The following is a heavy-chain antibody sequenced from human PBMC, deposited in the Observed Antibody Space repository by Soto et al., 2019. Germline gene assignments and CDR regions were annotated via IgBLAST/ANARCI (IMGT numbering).Heavy chain of an antibody. CDR3: TTRTADSATPPFRCYYGMDV. Sequence: PGGSLRLSCAASGFTFSNAWMSWVRQAPGKGLEWVGRIKSKTDGGTTDYAAPVKGRFTISRDDSKNTLYLQMNSLKTEDTAVDYCTTRTADSATPPFRCYYGMDVWGQGTTVTVSS. J-gene: IGHJ6*02. CDR1: GFTFSNAW. CDR2: IKSKTDGGTT. D-gene: IGHD1-26*01. V-gene: IGHV3-15*01.